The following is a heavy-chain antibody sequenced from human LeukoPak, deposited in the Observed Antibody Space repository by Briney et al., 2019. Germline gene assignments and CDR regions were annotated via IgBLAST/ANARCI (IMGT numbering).Heavy chain of an antibody. CDR2: IKQDGSEK. J-gene: IGHJ6*03. CDR3: ARDSVVVPAATRNIYYMDV. CDR1: GFTFSSYW. Sequence: PGGSLRLSCAASGFTFSSYWMSWVRQAPGKGLEWVANIKQDGSEKYYVDSVKGRFTISRDNAKNSLYLQMNSLRAEDTAVYYCARDSVVVPAATRNIYYMDVWGKGTTVTVSS. V-gene: IGHV3-7*01. D-gene: IGHD2-2*01.